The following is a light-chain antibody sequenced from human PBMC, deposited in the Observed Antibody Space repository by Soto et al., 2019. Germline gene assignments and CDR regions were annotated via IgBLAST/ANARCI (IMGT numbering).Light chain of an antibody. V-gene: IGKV1-5*01. Sequence: DIQMTQSPSTLSASVGDRVTITFRASQSISSWLAWYQQKPGKAPKLLIYDASSLESGVPSRFSGSGSGTEFPLTISSLQPDDFATYYCQQYNSYSTFGQGTKLEIK. CDR3: QQYNSYST. CDR2: DAS. J-gene: IGKJ2*01. CDR1: QSISSW.